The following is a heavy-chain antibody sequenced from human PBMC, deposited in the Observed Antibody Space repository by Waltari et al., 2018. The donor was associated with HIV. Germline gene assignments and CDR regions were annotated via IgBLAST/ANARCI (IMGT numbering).Heavy chain of an antibody. CDR2: VNRKSGNT. V-gene: IGHV1-8*01. J-gene: IGHJ6*03. D-gene: IGHD1-26*01. Sequence: QVQLVQPGAEVRKPGASVQVSCKASGYTFNTYDINWVRQATGQGPEWVGWVNRKSGNTGCAQKFQGRVNMTSNSALNRAYMELNNLTAEDTAVYYCARGKGAMTGDYNYYMDVWGGGTTVIVSS. CDR1: GYTFNTYD. CDR3: ARGKGAMTGDYNYYMDV.